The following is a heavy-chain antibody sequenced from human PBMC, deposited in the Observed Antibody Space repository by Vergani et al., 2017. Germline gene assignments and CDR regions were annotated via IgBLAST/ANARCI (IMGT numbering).Heavy chain of an antibody. CDR2: INPSGGST. CDR3: ATAAILKAFDI. Sequence: QVQLVQSGAEVKKPGASVKVSCKASGYTFTSYYMHWVRQAPGQGLEWMGIINPSGGSTSYAQKFQGRVTMTRDKSTSTVDMELGSLGSEDPAVYYCATAAILKAFDIWGQGTMVTVSS. D-gene: IGHD2-2*02. J-gene: IGHJ3*02. CDR1: GYTFTSYY. V-gene: IGHV1-46*03.